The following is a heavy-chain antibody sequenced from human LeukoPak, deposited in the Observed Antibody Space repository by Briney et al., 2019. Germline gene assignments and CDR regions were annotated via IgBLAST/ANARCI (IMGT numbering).Heavy chain of an antibody. V-gene: IGHV3-23*01. Sequence: GGSLRLSCAGSGFTFSYDGLSWVRQAPGKGLEWVSSITGSGAATYYADSTKGRFTISRDNSKNTLYPQMNSLRVEDTAVYYCAKDLSTGCNWFDPWGQGTLVTVSS. CDR3: AKDLSTGCNWFDP. CDR2: ITGSGAAT. J-gene: IGHJ5*02. CDR1: GFTFSYDG. D-gene: IGHD1-14*01.